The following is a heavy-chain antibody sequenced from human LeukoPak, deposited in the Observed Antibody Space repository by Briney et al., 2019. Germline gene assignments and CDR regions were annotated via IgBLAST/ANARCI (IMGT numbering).Heavy chain of an antibody. J-gene: IGHJ4*02. Sequence: SETLSLTCTVSGGSISSSSYYWGWIRQPPGKGLEWIGGIYYSGSTYYNPSLKSRVTISVDTSKNQFSLKLSSVTAADTAVYYCARSPPYYDYVWGSYRPDYFDYWGQGTLVTVSS. V-gene: IGHV4-39*01. CDR3: ARSPPYYDYVWGSYRPDYFDY. CDR2: IYYSGST. D-gene: IGHD3-16*02. CDR1: GGSISSSSYY.